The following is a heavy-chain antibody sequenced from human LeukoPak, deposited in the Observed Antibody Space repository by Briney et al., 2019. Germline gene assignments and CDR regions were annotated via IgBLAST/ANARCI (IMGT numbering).Heavy chain of an antibody. D-gene: IGHD5-18*01. CDR1: GGSFSGYY. CDR2: INHSGST. V-gene: IGHV4-34*01. J-gene: IGHJ6*03. Sequence: PSETLSLTCAVYGGSFSGYYWSWIRQPPGKGLEWIGEINHSGSTNYNPSLKSRVTISVDTSKNQFSLKLSSVTAADTAVYYCARGRGGYSYGPQGYTDVWGKGTTVTISS. CDR3: ARGRGGYSYGPQGYTDV.